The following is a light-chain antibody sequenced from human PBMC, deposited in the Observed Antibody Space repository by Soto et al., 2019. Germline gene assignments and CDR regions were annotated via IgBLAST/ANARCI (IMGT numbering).Light chain of an antibody. V-gene: IGLV2-14*01. Sequence: QSALTQPASVSGSAGQSITISCSGTMRDVGAYNLVSWYQQHPGTAPKLIIYEVRKRPSGISSRFSGSSSGNTASLTISGLQSEDEGDYYCSAYTARSTLVFGGGTKLTVL. CDR1: MRDVGAYNL. CDR2: EVR. CDR3: SAYTARSTLV. J-gene: IGLJ3*02.